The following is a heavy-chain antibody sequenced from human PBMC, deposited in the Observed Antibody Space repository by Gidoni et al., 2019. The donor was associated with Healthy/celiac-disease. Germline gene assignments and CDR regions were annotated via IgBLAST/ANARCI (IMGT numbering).Heavy chain of an antibody. V-gene: IGHV3-23*01. CDR1: GFTFSSYA. CDR3: AKGGSGSYDYFDY. D-gene: IGHD1-26*01. J-gene: IGHJ4*02. Sequence: EVQLLESVGGLVQPGGSLRLSCAASGFTFSSYAMSWVRQAPGKGLGWVSGISGSGGSTYYADSVKGRFTISRDNSKNTLYLQMNSLRAEDTAVYYCAKGGSGSYDYFDYWGQGTLVTVSS. CDR2: ISGSGGST.